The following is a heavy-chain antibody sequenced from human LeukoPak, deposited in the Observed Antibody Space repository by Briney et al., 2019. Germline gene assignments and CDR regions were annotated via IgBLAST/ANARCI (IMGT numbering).Heavy chain of an antibody. CDR1: GFTFSSYG. Sequence: GGSLRLSCAASGFTFSSYGMHWVRQAPGKGLEWVAFIRYDGSNKYYADSVKGRFTISRDNSKNTLYLQMNSLRAEDTAVYYCAKQGGYGSGNWFDPWGQGTLVTVSS. V-gene: IGHV3-30*02. D-gene: IGHD3-10*01. J-gene: IGHJ5*02. CDR2: IRYDGSNK. CDR3: AKQGGYGSGNWFDP.